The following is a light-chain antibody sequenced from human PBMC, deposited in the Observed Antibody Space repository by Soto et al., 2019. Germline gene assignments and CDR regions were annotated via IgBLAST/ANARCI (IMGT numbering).Light chain of an antibody. CDR3: SSYTPTTWV. CDR1: STDVGHYNY. CDR2: EVT. V-gene: IGLV2-14*01. Sequence: QSVLTQPASMSGSPGQSITISCTGTSTDVGHYNYVSWYQHHPGKAPKLMIYEVTNRPSGVSDRFSGSKSGNTASLTVSGLQAEDEADYYCSSYTPTTWVFGGGTKVTVL. J-gene: IGLJ3*02.